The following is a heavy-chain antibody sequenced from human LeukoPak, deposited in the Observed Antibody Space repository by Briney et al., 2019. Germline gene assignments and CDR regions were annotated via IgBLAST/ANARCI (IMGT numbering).Heavy chain of an antibody. CDR3: ARLTGIAAGLLHYYYGMDV. V-gene: IGHV5-51*01. Sequence: GASPKISCRGSGDSFISYWICRVRQMPGKGLEWMGIIYPGDSDTRYSPSFQGQVTISADKSISTAYLQWSSLKASDTAMYYCARLTGIAAGLLHYYYGMDVWRQGTTVTVSS. CDR1: GDSFISYW. J-gene: IGHJ6*02. CDR2: IYPGDSDT. D-gene: IGHD6-25*01.